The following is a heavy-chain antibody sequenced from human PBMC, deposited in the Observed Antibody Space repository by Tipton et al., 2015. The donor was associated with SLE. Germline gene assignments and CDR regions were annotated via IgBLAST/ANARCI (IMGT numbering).Heavy chain of an antibody. Sequence: TLSLTCTVSGRSISSGSYFWSWIRQPAGKGREWIGRIYPSGSTNYNPSLKRRVTVSVDTSKNQFSLSLTSVTAADTAVYYCARTLGAIAHTVYDAFDIWGQGKMVTVSS. CDR1: GRSISSGSYF. V-gene: IGHV4-61*02. CDR3: ARTLGAIAHTVYDAFDI. CDR2: IYPSGST. D-gene: IGHD1-26*01. J-gene: IGHJ3*02.